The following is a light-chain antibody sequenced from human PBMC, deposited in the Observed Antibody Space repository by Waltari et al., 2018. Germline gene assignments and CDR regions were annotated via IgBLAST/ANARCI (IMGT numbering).Light chain of an antibody. V-gene: IGLV3-1*01. CDR2: QDD. CDR1: KLGATY. CDR3: QTWDSSTVL. J-gene: IGLJ2*01. Sequence: DLTQPPSVSVSPGQTASITCSGEKLGATYVSWSQQKPGQYPVLVIHQDDKRPSGIPDRFSASNSGNTATLTISGTQAVDEADYYCQTWDSSTVLFGGGTKVTVL.